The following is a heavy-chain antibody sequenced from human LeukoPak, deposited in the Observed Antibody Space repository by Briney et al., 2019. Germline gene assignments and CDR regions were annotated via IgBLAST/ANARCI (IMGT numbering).Heavy chain of an antibody. CDR1: GFTFDDYA. D-gene: IGHD6-13*01. CDR2: ISWNSGSI. CDR3: ARGPYSSSWYYFDY. J-gene: IGHJ4*02. V-gene: IGHV3-9*01. Sequence: GGSLRLSCAASGFTFDDYAMHWVRQAPGKGLEWVSGISWNSGSIGYADSVKGRFTISRDNAKNSLYLQMNSLRAEDTAVYYCARGPYSSSWYYFDYWGQGTLVTVSS.